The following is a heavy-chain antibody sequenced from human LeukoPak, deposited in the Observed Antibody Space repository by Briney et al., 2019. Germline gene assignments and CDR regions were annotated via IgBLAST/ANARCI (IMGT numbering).Heavy chain of an antibody. CDR1: GFTFSSYS. CDR3: ARDCGGDCYSHYFDY. CDR2: ISSGSSYI. V-gene: IGHV3-21*01. J-gene: IGHJ4*02. D-gene: IGHD2-21*02. Sequence: PGGSLRLSCAASGFTFSSYSMNWVPQAPGKGLEWVSSISSGSSYIYYADSLKGRFTISRDNAKNSLYLQMNSLRADDTAVYYCARDCGGDCYSHYFDYWGQGSLV.